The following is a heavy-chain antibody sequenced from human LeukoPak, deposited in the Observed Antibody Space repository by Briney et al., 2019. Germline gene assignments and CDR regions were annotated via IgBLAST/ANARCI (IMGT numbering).Heavy chain of an antibody. CDR2: ISGSGGST. V-gene: IGHV3-23*01. J-gene: IGHJ5*02. Sequence: GGSLSLSCAASGFTFSSYAMSWVRQAPGKGLEWVSAISGSGGSTYYADTVKGRFTISRDNTKNTLYLQMNSLRAEDTAVDYCAKDSSSWFFGRIGFDPWGQGTLVTVSS. CDR1: GFTFSSYA. CDR3: AKDSSSWFFGRIGFDP. D-gene: IGHD6-13*01.